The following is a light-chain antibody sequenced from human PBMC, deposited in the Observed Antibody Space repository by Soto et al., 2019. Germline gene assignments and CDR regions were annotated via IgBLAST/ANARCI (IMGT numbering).Light chain of an antibody. J-gene: IGLJ1*01. CDR3: CSYTSRRARV. CDR2: DVS. Sequence: QSALTQPASVSGSPGQSITISCTGTSSDVGGYNYVSWYQQHPGKAPKLMIYDVSDRPSGVSNRFSGSKSGNTASLTISGHAAEDADDYYQCSYTSRRARVFGTGTKLTVL. V-gene: IGLV2-14*01. CDR1: SSDVGGYNY.